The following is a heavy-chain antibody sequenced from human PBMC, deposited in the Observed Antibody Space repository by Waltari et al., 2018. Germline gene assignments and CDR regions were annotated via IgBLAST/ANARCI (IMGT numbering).Heavy chain of an antibody. D-gene: IGHD6-13*01. Sequence: QVQLQQWGAGLLKSSETLSLTCAVYGGSFSYYYWNWIRQPPGKGLEWIGEINQSESTNYNPSLKSRVTISLDTSKNQVSLKLSSVTAADTAVYYCAGVLAAAGTFGFDYWGQGTLVTVSS. J-gene: IGHJ4*02. CDR2: INQSEST. CDR1: GGSFSYYY. CDR3: AGVLAAAGTFGFDY. V-gene: IGHV4-34*01.